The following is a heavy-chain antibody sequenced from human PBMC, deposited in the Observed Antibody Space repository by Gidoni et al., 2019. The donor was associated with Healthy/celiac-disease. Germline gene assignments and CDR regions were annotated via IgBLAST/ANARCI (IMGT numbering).Heavy chain of an antibody. CDR2: ISSSGSTI. CDR3: ARGPDDYVWGSYRWYYYYGMDV. J-gene: IGHJ6*02. Sequence: QVQLVASGGGCVKPGGSLRLSCAASGFTFSDYYMSWIRQAPGKGLEWVSYISSSGSTIYYADSVKGRFTISRDNAKNSLYLQMNSLRAEDTAVYYCARGPDDYVWGSYRWYYYYGMDVWGQGTTVTVSS. D-gene: IGHD3-16*02. CDR1: GFTFSDYY. V-gene: IGHV3-11*01.